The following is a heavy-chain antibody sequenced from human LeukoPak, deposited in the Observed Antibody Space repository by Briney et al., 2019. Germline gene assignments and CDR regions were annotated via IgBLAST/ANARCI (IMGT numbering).Heavy chain of an antibody. CDR1: GFTFSSYW. D-gene: IGHD3-16*01. CDR2: INHNGNVN. J-gene: IGHJ6*02. CDR3: ARGGGLDV. V-gene: IGHV3-7*03. Sequence: GGSLRLSCAASGFTFSSYWMNWARQAPGKGLEWVASINHNGNVNYYMDSVKGRFTISRDNAKNSLYLQMSNLRAEDTAVYFCARGGGLDVWGQGATVTVSS.